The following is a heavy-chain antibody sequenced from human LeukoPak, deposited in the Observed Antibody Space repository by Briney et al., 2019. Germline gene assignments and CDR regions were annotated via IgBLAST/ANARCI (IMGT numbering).Heavy chain of an antibody. CDR1: GFTFSSYG. CDR2: IRYDGSNK. J-gene: IGHJ4*02. V-gene: IGHV3-30*02. D-gene: IGHD6-13*01. Sequence: GGSLRLSCAASGFTFSSYGMHWVRQAPGKGLEWVAFIRYDGSNKYYADSVKGRFTISRDNSKNTLYLQMNSLRAEDTAVYYCAKDQVGAAAGTFEVDYWGQGTLVTVSS. CDR3: AKDQVGAAAGTFEVDY.